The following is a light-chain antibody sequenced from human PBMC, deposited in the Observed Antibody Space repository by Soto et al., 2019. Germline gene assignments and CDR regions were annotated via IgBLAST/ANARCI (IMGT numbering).Light chain of an antibody. J-gene: IGKJ1*01. CDR3: QQYNNWPPWT. CDR1: HTVRNN. Sequence: EILMTQSPATLSVSPGERATLSCRASHTVRNNYLAWYQQKPGQAPRLLIYGASTRATGIPARFSGSGSGTEFTLTISSLQSEDFAVYYCQQYNNWPPWTFGQGTKVDIK. V-gene: IGKV3-15*01. CDR2: GAS.